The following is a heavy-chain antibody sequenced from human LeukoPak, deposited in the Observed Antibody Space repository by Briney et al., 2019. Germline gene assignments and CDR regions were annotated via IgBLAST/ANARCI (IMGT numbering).Heavy chain of an antibody. CDR1: GDSVSSNSAA. V-gene: IGHV6-1*01. D-gene: IGHD5-18*01. J-gene: IGHJ4*02. Sequence: SQTLSLTCAISGDSVSSNSAAWNWIRQSPSRGLEWLGRTYYRSKWYNDYAVSVKSRITINPDTSKNQFSLQLNSVTPEDTAVYFCARSRSREGGYSNVYAFDYWGQGTLVTVSS. CDR2: TYYRSKWYN. CDR3: ARSRSREGGYSNVYAFDY.